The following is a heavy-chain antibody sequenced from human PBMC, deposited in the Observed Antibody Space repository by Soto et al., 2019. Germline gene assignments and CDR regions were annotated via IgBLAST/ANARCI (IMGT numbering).Heavy chain of an antibody. D-gene: IGHD6-6*01. Sequence: EVQLVESGGGLVQPGGSLRLSCAASGFSFSTYSMNWVRQAPGKGLEWVSYISSRSYTIYYIDTVKGRFTISRDNAKSSLYLQMNSLRDEDTAVYYCARGGSSSDNGMDVWGQETTVTVSS. V-gene: IGHV3-48*02. J-gene: IGHJ6*02. CDR2: ISSRSYTI. CDR1: GFSFSTYS. CDR3: ARGGSSSDNGMDV.